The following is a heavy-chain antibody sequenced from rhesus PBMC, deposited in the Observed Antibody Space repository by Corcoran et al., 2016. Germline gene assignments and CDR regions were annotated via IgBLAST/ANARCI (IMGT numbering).Heavy chain of an antibody. CDR2: ILYSGST. J-gene: IGHJ3*01. Sequence: QLQLQESGPGLVKPSETLSVTCAVSGYSISGYYWSWIRQAPGKGLEWIGYILYSGSTSYNPSIKSRVTISRDTSKTQFSRKLSSGTAADAAVYYCARGGSGYASFDFWGQGLRVTVSS. V-gene: IGHV4-122*02. CDR3: ARGGSGYASFDF. CDR1: GYSISGYY. D-gene: IGHD5-24*01.